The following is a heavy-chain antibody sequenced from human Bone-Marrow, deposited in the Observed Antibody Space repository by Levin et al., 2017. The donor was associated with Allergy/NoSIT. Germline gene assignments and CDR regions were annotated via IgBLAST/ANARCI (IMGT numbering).Heavy chain of an antibody. CDR3: AGLTSAAAISCFQL. Sequence: SQTLSLPCSVSGGSISSGDYYWRWIRQPPGKGLEWIGYIYHSGSTFYTLPLRSRVTISIDTSKNQFSLKLRSVTAADTAVYFCAGLTSAAAISCFQLWGQGSLVTVSS. CDR1: GGSISSGDYY. J-gene: IGHJ4*02. CDR2: IYHSGST. V-gene: IGHV4-30-4*01. D-gene: IGHD2-2*01.